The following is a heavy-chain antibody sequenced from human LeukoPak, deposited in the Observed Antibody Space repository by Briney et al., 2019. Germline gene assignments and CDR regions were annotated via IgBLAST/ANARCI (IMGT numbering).Heavy chain of an antibody. CDR3: ARGGIIVGDSSGFHPAPRPYYFDY. V-gene: IGHV4-34*01. CDR2: INHSGST. J-gene: IGHJ4*02. CDR1: GGSFSGYY. D-gene: IGHD3-22*01. Sequence: SETLSLTCAVYGGSFSGYYWSWIRQPPGKGLEWIGEINHSGSTNYNPSLKSRVTISVDTSKNQFSLKLSSVTAADTAVYYCARGGIIVGDSSGFHPAPRPYYFDYWGQGTLVTVSS.